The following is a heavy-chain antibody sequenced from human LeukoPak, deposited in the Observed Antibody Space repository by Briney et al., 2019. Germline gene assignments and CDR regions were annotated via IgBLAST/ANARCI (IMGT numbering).Heavy chain of an antibody. CDR2: ISGSGGST. Sequence: GGSLRLSCAASGFPFSSYAMTWVRQAPGKGLEWVSAISGSGGSTYYADSVKGRFTISRDNSKNTLYLQMNSLRAEDTAVYYCAKKIGGSFIYYYYGMDVWGQGTTVTVSS. CDR3: AKKIGGSFIYYYYGMDV. J-gene: IGHJ6*02. CDR1: GFPFSSYA. D-gene: IGHD1-26*01. V-gene: IGHV3-23*01.